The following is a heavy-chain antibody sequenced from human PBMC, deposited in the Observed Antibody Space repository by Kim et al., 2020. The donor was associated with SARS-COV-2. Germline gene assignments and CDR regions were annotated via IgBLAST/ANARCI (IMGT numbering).Heavy chain of an antibody. CDR1: GGSISSYY. D-gene: IGHD3-16*01. J-gene: IGHJ4*02. Sequence: SETLSLTCTVSGGSISSYYWSWIRQPPGKGLEWIGYIYYSGSTNYNPSLKSRVTISVDTSKNQFSLKLSSVTAADTAVYYCARGYYDYVWGSWYFDYWGQGTLVTVSS. CDR3: ARGYYDYVWGSWYFDY. CDR2: IYYSGST. V-gene: IGHV4-59*01.